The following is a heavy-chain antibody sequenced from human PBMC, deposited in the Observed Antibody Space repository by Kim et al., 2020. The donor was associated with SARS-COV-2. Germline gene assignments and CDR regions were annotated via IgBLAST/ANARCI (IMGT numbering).Heavy chain of an antibody. CDR1: GFTFDDYT. CDR2: ISWDGGCT. V-gene: IGHV3-43*01. CDR3: AKDCTKRIAVAGGGGFDY. J-gene: IGHJ4*02. D-gene: IGHD6-19*01. Sequence: GGSLRLSCAASGFTFDDYTMHWVRQAPGKGLEWVSLISWDGGCTYYADSVKGRFTISRDNSKNSLYLQMNSLRTEDTALYYCAKDCTKRIAVAGGGGFDYWGQGTLVTVSS.